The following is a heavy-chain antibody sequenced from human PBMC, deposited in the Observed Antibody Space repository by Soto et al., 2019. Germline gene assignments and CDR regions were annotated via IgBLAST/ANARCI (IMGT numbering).Heavy chain of an antibody. CDR1: GFTFSSYP. CDR3: ARGRDNPTDY. Sequence: EVQLVESGGGLVKPGGSLRLSCAASGFTFSSYPIHWVRQAPGKGLEWVSSISSGGSDVYYADSVKGRFTISRDNAKNSLYLQMNSLRAEDTAVYYCARGRDNPTDYWGQGTLVTVSS. CDR2: ISSGGSDV. D-gene: IGHD1-1*01. J-gene: IGHJ4*02. V-gene: IGHV3-21*01.